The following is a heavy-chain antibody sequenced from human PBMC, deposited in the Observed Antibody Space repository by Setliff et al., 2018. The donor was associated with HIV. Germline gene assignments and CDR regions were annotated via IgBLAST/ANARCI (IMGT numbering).Heavy chain of an antibody. CDR1: GYAFTSDH. Sequence: GASVKVSCKASGYAFTSDHMHWVRQAPGQGLEWVGMITPGDGHTNYEQKFQGGVTMTRDTSTTTVYMELSSLTSKDTAIYYCARDFGGRWTFDYWGQGTLVTVSS. V-gene: IGHV1-46*01. CDR2: ITPGDGHT. CDR3: ARDFGGRWTFDY. D-gene: IGHD3-10*01. J-gene: IGHJ4*02.